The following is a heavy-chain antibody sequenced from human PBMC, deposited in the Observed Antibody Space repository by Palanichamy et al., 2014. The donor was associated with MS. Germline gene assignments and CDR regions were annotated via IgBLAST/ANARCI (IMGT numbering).Heavy chain of an antibody. CDR2: INHSGST. D-gene: IGHD6-19*01. CDR3: ARVGSGWYLDPFPRWERPSQTTTE. V-gene: IGHV4-34*01. J-gene: IGHJ4*02. Sequence: QVQLQQWGAGLLKPSETLSLTCAVYGGSFSGYYWSWIRQPPGRGLEWIGEINHSGSTNYNPSLKSRVTISVDTSRNQFSLKLSSVTAADTAVYYCARVGSGWYLDPFPRWERPSQTTTEWGQGTLVTASS. CDR1: GGSFSGYY.